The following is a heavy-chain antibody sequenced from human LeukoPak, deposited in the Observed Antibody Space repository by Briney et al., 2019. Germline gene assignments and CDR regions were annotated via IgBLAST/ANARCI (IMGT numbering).Heavy chain of an antibody. CDR2: INHSGST. CDR1: GGSFSGYY. Sequence: SETLSLTCAVYGGSFSGYYWSWIRQPPGKGLEWIGEINHSGSTNYNPSLKSRVTISVDTSKNQFSLKLSSVTAADTAVYYRARGNVLRYFDWSNSRYYFDYWGQGTLVTVSS. V-gene: IGHV4-34*01. D-gene: IGHD3-9*01. CDR3: ARGNVLRYFDWSNSRYYFDY. J-gene: IGHJ4*02.